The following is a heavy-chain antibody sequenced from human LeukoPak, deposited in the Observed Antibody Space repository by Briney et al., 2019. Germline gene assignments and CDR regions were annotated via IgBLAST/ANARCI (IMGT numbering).Heavy chain of an antibody. CDR3: ARGNKWSFDS. D-gene: IGHD2-15*01. J-gene: IGHJ4*02. CDR2: INSDGSAT. CDR1: EFTLSTYW. V-gene: IGHV3-74*01. Sequence: GGSLTLSCVASEFTLSTYWMHWLRQAPGKGLVWVSRINSDGSATSYAVSVMVRFTIPRDSAKNTLYLEMNSLRPEDTAVYYCARGNKWSFDSWGQGALVTVSS.